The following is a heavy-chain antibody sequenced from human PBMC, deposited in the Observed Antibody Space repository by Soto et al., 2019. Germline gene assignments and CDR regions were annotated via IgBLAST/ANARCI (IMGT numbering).Heavy chain of an antibody. V-gene: IGHV4-39*07. J-gene: IGHJ4*02. CDR3: SRGLISGSHYSGGWYYFDS. D-gene: IGHD1-26*01. CDR1: GGSISSSTYY. CDR2: FFIGGNT. Sequence: SETLSLTCTVSGGSISSSTYYWGWMRQPPGKGLEWIASFFIGGNTYYNPSLKSRVTISVHTSNSQFSLELSSVTAADTAVYLCSRGLISGSHYSGGWYYFDSWGQGTQVTVSS.